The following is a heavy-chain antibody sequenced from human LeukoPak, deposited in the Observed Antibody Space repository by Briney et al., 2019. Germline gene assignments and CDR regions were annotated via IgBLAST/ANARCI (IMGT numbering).Heavy chain of an antibody. CDR1: GYTFTSYG. J-gene: IGHJ4*02. D-gene: IGHD3-22*01. CDR2: ISAYNGNT. Sequence: ASVKVSCKASGYTFTSYGISWVRQAPGQGLEWMGWISAYNGNTNYAQKLQGRVTMTTDTSTSTAYMELRSLRSDDTAVYYCARDVEKTSGYYPSFHYFDYWGQGTLVTVSS. V-gene: IGHV1-18*01. CDR3: ARDVEKTSGYYPSFHYFDY.